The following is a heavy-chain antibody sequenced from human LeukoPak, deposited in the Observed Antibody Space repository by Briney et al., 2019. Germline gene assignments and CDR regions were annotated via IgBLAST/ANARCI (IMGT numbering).Heavy chain of an antibody. CDR1: GGSFSGYY. CDR2: INHSGST. V-gene: IGHV4-34*01. CDR3: ARGPPAKPGKGYYYRMDV. Sequence: SETLSLTCAVYGGSFSGYYWSWIRQPPGKGLEWLGEINHSGSTNYNPSLKSRVTISVDMSKNQFSLKLNSVTAADTAVYYCARGPPAKPGKGYYYRMDVWGQGTTVTVSS. J-gene: IGHJ6*02. D-gene: IGHD2-2*01.